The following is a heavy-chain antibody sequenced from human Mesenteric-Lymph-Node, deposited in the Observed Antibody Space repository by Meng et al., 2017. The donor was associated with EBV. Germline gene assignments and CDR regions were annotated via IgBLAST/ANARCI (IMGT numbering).Heavy chain of an antibody. CDR2: MSHSGSS. V-gene: IGHV4-4*02. Sequence: QVPPQAPGLGLAEPSRTLSPPCSVSGDPATSSNWWSWGRQPPGKGLEWIGEMSHSGSSNYNPSLNNRVTMSVDKSKNRVFLQLSSVTAADTAMYYCARILVGENSGYFLDYWGQGILVTVSS. J-gene: IGHJ4*02. CDR1: GDPATSSNW. D-gene: IGHD3-22*01. CDR3: ARILVGENSGYFLDY.